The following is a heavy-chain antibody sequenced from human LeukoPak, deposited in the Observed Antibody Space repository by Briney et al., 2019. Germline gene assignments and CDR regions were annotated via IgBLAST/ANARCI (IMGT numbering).Heavy chain of an antibody. CDR3: ARTYYYYDYMDV. CDR1: GYSITSGYY. V-gene: IGHV4-38-2*02. J-gene: IGHJ6*03. Sequence: SETLSLTCTVSGYSITSGYYWAWIRQSSEKGLEWIGTIYHSGSTYNNPSLKSRVTISVDTSENRFSLKLSSVTAADSAVYYCARTYYYYDYMDVWGKGTTVTVSS. CDR2: IYHSGST.